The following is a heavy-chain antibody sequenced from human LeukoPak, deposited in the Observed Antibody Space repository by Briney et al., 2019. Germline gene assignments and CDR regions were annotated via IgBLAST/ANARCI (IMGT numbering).Heavy chain of an antibody. CDR2: INHSGST. CDR1: GGSFSGYY. CDR3: AREGVGYYYDSSGYSPLDY. D-gene: IGHD3-22*01. V-gene: IGHV4-34*01. J-gene: IGHJ4*02. Sequence: SETLSLTCADPGGSFSGYYWSWIRQPPGKGLEWIGEINHSGSTNYNPSLESRVTISVDTPKNQFSLKLSSVTAADTAVYYCAREGVGYYYDSSGYSPLDYWGQGTLVTVSS.